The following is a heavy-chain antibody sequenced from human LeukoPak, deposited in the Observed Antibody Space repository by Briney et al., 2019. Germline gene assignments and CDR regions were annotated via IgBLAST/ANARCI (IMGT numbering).Heavy chain of an antibody. CDR2: IYYSGST. Sequence: SETLSLTCTVSGGSISSSSYYWGWIRQPPGKGLEWIGSIYYSGSTYYNPSLKSRVTISVDTSKNQFSLKLSSVTAADTAVYYCARVSGPTYYDYVWGSPRLYYFDHWGQGTLVTVSS. V-gene: IGHV4-39*07. D-gene: IGHD3-16*01. CDR3: ARVSGPTYYDYVWGSPRLYYFDH. J-gene: IGHJ4*02. CDR1: GGSISSSSYY.